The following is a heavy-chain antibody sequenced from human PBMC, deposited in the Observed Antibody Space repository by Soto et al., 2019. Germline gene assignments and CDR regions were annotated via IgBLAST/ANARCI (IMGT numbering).Heavy chain of an antibody. CDR3: ERQMFLGCMDV. V-gene: IGHV4-59*08. J-gene: IGHJ6*02. CDR2: IYNSGST. Sequence: QVQLQESGPGLVKPSETLSLTCTVSGGSISSYYWSWIRQPPGKGLEWIGYIYNSGSTNYNPSLNGRGTISVDKSKSHSSPKVSSVAAAVTAVYYCERQMFLGCMDVWGQGTTVTVSS. D-gene: IGHD2-2*03. CDR1: GGSISSYY.